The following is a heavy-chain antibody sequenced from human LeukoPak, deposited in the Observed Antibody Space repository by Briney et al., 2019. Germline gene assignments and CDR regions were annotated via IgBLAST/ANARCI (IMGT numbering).Heavy chain of an antibody. J-gene: IGHJ3*01. CDR1: GGSISPTTYY. V-gene: IGHV4-39*01. Sequence: PSETLSLTCTVSGGSISPTTYYWAWIRQPPGKGLEWIGSIYYSETTHYNPSLKSRVTISVDTSKNQFSLKLSSVTAADTAVYYRARPRNFGVVIGAFHVWGQGTMVTVSS. D-gene: IGHD3-3*01. CDR3: ARPRNFGVVIGAFHV. CDR2: IYYSETT.